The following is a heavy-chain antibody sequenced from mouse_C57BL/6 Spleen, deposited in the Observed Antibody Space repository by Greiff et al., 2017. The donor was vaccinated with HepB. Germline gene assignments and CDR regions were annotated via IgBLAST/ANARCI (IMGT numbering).Heavy chain of an antibody. V-gene: IGHV7-3*01. D-gene: IGHD2-4*01. J-gene: IGHJ1*03. CDR2: IRNKANGYTT. Sequence: EVHLVESGGGLVQPGGSLSLSCAASGFTFTDYYMSWVRQPPGKALEWLGFIRNKANGYTTEYSASVKGRFTISRDNSQSILYLQMNALRAEDSATYYCASLYDYDWYFDVWGTGTTVTVSS. CDR3: ASLYDYDWYFDV. CDR1: GFTFTDYY.